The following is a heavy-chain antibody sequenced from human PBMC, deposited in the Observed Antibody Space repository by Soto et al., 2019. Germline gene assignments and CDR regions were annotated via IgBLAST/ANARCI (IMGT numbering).Heavy chain of an antibody. CDR3: LKSPSYDFVN. D-gene: IGHD3-3*01. CDR2: INKNGGST. V-gene: IGHV3-23*01. J-gene: IGHJ4*02. CDR1: GFTFSTYA. Sequence: EVQLLESGGGLVQPGGTLRLSCAASGFTFSTYAMTWVRQAPGKGLEWVASINKNGGSTFYADSEKGRFTISRDNSKDTLLLQMNSLRAEGTALYYRLKSPSYDFVNWGQGTLVTVSS.